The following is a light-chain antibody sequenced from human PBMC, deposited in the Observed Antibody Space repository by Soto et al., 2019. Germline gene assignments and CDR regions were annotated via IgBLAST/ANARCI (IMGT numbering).Light chain of an antibody. J-gene: IGKJ1*01. CDR1: QSVSSTY. Sequence: EIVLTQSPCTVCFSPVERSTLSCRASQSVSSTYVAWYQQKSGQAPRLLIYGASSRATGIPDRFSGSGSGTDFTLTISRLEPEDFAVYYCHQYVSSWTFGQGTKVDIK. V-gene: IGKV3-20*01. CDR3: HQYVSSWT. CDR2: GAS.